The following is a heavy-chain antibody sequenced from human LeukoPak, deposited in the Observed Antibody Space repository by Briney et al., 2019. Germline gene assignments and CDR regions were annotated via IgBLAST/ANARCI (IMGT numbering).Heavy chain of an antibody. CDR3: ASLAVAGLSEGY. V-gene: IGHV4-39*01. CDR1: GGSISSSYYY. Sequence: SETLSLTCTVSGGSISSSYYYWGWIRQPPGKGLEWIGSIYYSGSTYYNPSLKSRVTISVDTSRNQFSLKLGSVTAADTAVYYCASLAVAGLSEGYWGQGTLVIVSS. D-gene: IGHD6-19*01. CDR2: IYYSGST. J-gene: IGHJ4*02.